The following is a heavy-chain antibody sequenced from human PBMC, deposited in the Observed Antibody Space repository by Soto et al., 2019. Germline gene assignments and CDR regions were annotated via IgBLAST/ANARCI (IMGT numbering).Heavy chain of an antibody. Sequence: PGESLKISRKGFGYRFTTYCIGWVRQMPEKGLEWMGIIYADYSHTKHSPPFQGQVTISADKSTATGYLQWSGLKASDTAMYFCARPGQAHCGTDCALAAFDVWGQGTMVTVSS. J-gene: IGHJ3*01. CDR1: GYRFTTYC. CDR3: ARPGQAHCGTDCALAAFDV. D-gene: IGHD2-21*02. V-gene: IGHV5-51*01. CDR2: IYADYSHT.